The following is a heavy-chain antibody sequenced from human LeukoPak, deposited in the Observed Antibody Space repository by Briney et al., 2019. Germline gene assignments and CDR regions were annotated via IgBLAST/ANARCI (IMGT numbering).Heavy chain of an antibody. Sequence: SSETLSLTCTVSGGSISSYYWCWIRQPPGKGLEWIGHIYGSGSTNYNPSLKSRVTLSVDTSKNQFSLKLSSVTAADTAVYYCAREGTSGTHLNWFDPWGQGTLVTVSS. D-gene: IGHD1-1*01. V-gene: IGHV4-59*01. J-gene: IGHJ5*02. CDR2: IYGSGST. CDR1: GGSISSYY. CDR3: AREGTSGTHLNWFDP.